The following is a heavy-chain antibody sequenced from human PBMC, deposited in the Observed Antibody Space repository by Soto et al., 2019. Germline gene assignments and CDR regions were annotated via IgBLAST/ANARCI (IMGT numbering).Heavy chain of an antibody. D-gene: IGHD3-10*01. J-gene: IGHJ5*02. CDR3: ASVGYYGSGSYYGFDP. CDR1: GGTFSSYA. Sequence: QVQLVQSGAEVKKPGSSVKVSCKASGGTFSSYAISWVRQAPGQGLEWMGGIIPIFGTANYAQKFQGRVTITADESTSTAYMELSSLRSEDTAVYYCASVGYYGSGSYYGFDPWGQGTLVTVSS. CDR2: IIPIFGTA. V-gene: IGHV1-69*12.